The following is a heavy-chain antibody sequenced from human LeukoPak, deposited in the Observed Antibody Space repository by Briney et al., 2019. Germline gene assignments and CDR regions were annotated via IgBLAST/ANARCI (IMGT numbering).Heavy chain of an antibody. J-gene: IGHJ4*02. Sequence: PGGSLRLSCAASGFTFSSYGMNWVRQAPGKGLEWVAVIPYDGSNKYYADSVKGRFTISRDNSKNTLFVQMSSLRAEDTAVYYCARGEYYSDTSSYFDYWGQGTLVTVSS. V-gene: IGHV3-30*03. CDR2: IPYDGSNK. D-gene: IGHD3-22*01. CDR3: ARGEYYSDTSSYFDY. CDR1: GFTFSSYG.